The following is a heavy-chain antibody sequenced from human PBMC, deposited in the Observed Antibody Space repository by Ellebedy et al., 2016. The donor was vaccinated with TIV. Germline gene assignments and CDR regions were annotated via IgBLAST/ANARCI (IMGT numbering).Heavy chain of an antibody. V-gene: IGHV1-46*04. CDR1: GYTFTSYY. CDR2: INPSGGST. J-gene: IGHJ6*02. Sequence: AASVKVSCKASGYTFTSYYMHWVRQAPGQGLEWMGIINPSGGSTSYAQKLQGRVTMTRDTSTSTVYMELSSLRSEDTAVYYCARDMGRAQEGYYGDVWGQGTTVTVSS. D-gene: IGHD3-3*01. CDR3: ARDMGRAQEGYYGDV.